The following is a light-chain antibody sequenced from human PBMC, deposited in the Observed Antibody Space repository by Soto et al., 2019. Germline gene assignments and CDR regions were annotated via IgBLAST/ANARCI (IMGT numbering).Light chain of an antibody. V-gene: IGLV2-23*03. CDR2: EGN. CDR1: SSDVGNYPL. CDR3: CSFAGSSSFWV. J-gene: IGLJ3*02. Sequence: QSVLTQPASVSGSPGQSITISCTGTSSDVGNYPLVSWYQQHPGKAPKLVIYEGNKWPSGVSNRFSGSKSGYTASLTISGLQADDEADYYCCSFAGSSSFWVFGGGTKVTVL.